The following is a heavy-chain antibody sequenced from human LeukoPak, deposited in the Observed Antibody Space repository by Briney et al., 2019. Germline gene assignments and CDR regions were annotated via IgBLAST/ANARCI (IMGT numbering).Heavy chain of an antibody. Sequence: SETLSLTCNVSGGSISSYYWSWIRQPPGKGLEWIGYIYYSGSTNYNPSLKSRVTISVDTSKNQFSLKLSSVTAADTAVYYCARVRTSYYDSSGFFDYWGQGTLVTVSS. J-gene: IGHJ4*02. D-gene: IGHD3-22*01. V-gene: IGHV4-59*12. CDR2: IYYSGST. CDR3: ARVRTSYYDSSGFFDY. CDR1: GGSISSYY.